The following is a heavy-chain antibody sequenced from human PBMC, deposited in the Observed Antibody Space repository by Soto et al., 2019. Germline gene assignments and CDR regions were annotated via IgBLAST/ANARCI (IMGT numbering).Heavy chain of an antibody. D-gene: IGHD2-21*02. J-gene: IGHJ6*02. CDR2: ICWDDDK. Sequence: QITLKESGPTLVKPTQTLTLTCTISGFSLNTGGVGVGWIRQPPGKALEWLALICWDDDKRYSPSLKSRLTITKDTSKNQVVLTMTNMDPLDTATYYCAYSRCGGDCLQSYSSHYYYGLDVWGQGTTVTVSS. CDR3: AYSRCGGDCLQSYSSHYYYGLDV. CDR1: GFSLNTGGVG. V-gene: IGHV2-5*02.